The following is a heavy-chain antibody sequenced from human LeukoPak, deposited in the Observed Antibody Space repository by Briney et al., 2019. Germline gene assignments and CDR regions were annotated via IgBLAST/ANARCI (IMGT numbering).Heavy chain of an antibody. CDR1: GFTVSFNY. V-gene: IGHV3-53*01. J-gene: IGHJ4*02. Sequence: PGGSLRLSCAASGFTVSFNYMYWVRQAPGKGLEWVSTIYSGGSTNYADSVKGRFTISRDNSKNTLYLQMSSLRVEDTAVYYCARVRARSYCSSTSCYGYWGQGTLVTVSS. D-gene: IGHD2-2*01. CDR3: ARVRARSYCSSTSCYGY. CDR2: IYSGGST.